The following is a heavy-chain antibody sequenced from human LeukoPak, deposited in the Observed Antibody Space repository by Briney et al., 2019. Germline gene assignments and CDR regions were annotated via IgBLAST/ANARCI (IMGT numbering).Heavy chain of an antibody. D-gene: IGHD3-9*01. J-gene: IGHJ5*02. CDR3: ARFNRLIRYGRWFDP. CDR2: IHHSGDT. V-gene: IGHV4-38-2*01. Sequence: SETLSLTCAVSGFSISSGYYWGWIRRAPGKGLEWIGSIHHSGDTDYNPSLKSQVSISLHTSKNQFSLQLRSVTAADTALYYCARFNRLIRYGRWFDPWGQGALVTVSS. CDR1: GFSISSGYY.